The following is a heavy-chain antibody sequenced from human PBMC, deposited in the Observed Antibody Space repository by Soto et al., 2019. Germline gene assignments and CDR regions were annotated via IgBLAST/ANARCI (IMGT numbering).Heavy chain of an antibody. CDR1: GGSISGYY. V-gene: IGHV4-59*01. D-gene: IGHD3-3*01. CDR3: ARTYYDFWSGYRRWFDP. CDR2: IYYSGST. J-gene: IGHJ5*02. Sequence: SETLSLTCTVSGGSISGYYWSWIRQPPGKGLEWIGYIYYSGSTNYNPSLKSRVTISIDTSKNQFSLKLSSVTAADTAVYYCARTYYDFWSGYRRWFDPWGQGTLVTVSS.